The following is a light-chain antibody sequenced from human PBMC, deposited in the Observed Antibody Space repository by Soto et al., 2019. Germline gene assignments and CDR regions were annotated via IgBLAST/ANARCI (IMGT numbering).Light chain of an antibody. J-gene: IGLJ1*01. Sequence: QSVLTQPRSVSGSPGQSVIISCTGTSSDVGGYNYVSWYQQHPGKAPKLMIYDVSKRPSGVPDRFSGSKSGNTASLTISGLQAEDEADYYCCSYAGSSTYVFGTGTKLTVL. CDR2: DVS. CDR1: SSDVGGYNY. CDR3: CSYAGSSTYV. V-gene: IGLV2-11*01.